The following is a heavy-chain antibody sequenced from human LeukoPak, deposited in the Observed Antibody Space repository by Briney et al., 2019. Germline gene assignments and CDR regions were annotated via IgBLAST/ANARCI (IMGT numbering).Heavy chain of an antibody. CDR1: GDSISSSDYC. Sequence: SETLSLTCSVSGDSISSSDYCWAWIRQPPGKGLEWIATVKCSGTSYFNPSLRSRVTMSVDTTENQFSLKLTSVTAADTAVYYCCGVAGPAGGRAFGSWGQGTMVTVSS. CDR2: VKCSGTS. J-gene: IGHJ3*01. CDR3: CGVAGPAGGRAFGS. D-gene: IGHD6-19*01. V-gene: IGHV4-39*01.